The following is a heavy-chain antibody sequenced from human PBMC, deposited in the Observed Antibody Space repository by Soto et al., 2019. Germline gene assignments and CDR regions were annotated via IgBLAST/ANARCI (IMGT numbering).Heavy chain of an antibody. CDR2: IYWNDDK. CDR1: GFSLSTSGVG. Sequence: QITLKESGPTLVKPTQTLTLTCTFSGFSLSTSGVGVGWIRQPPGKALEWLALIYWNDDKRYSPSLKSRLTISKDTSKNQVVLTMTNMDPVDTATYYCAHSKTYYYGSGGPDYWGQGTLVTVSS. V-gene: IGHV2-5*01. D-gene: IGHD3-10*01. J-gene: IGHJ4*02. CDR3: AHSKTYYYGSGGPDY.